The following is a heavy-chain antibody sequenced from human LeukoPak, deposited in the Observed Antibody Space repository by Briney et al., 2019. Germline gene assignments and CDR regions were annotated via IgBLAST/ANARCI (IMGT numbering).Heavy chain of an antibody. CDR3: ARGPYYSNYAWFDP. J-gene: IGHJ5*02. CDR1: GGSFSGYY. Sequence: SETLSLTCAVYGGSFSGYYWSWIRQPPGKGLEWIGEINHSGSTNYNPSLKSRVTISVDTSKNQFPLKLSSVTAADTAVYYCARGPYYSNYAWFDPWGQGTLVTVSS. V-gene: IGHV4-34*01. CDR2: INHSGST. D-gene: IGHD4-4*01.